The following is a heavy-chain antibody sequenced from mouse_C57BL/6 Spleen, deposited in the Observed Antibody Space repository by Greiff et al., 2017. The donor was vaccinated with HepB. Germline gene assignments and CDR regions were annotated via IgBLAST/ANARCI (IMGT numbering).Heavy chain of an antibody. CDR3: ARWPVITTVVGRDY. CDR1: GYAFSSSW. V-gene: IGHV1-82*01. Sequence: QVQLQQSGPELVKPGASVKISCKASGYAFSSSWMNWVKQRPGKGLEWIGRIYPGDGDTNYNGKFKGKATLTADKSSSTAYMQLSSLTSEDSAVYFCARWPVITTVVGRDYWGQGTTLTVSS. J-gene: IGHJ2*01. CDR2: IYPGDGDT. D-gene: IGHD1-1*01.